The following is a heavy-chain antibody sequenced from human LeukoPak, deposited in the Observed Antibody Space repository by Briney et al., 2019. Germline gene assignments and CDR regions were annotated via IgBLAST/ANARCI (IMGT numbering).Heavy chain of an antibody. Sequence: PSETLSLTCTVSGGSISSYYWSWIRQPPGKGLEWIGYIYYSGSTNYNPSLKSRVTISVDTSKNQFSLKLSSVTAADTAVYYCARHQPYNYGDFPLDYWGQGTLVTVSS. D-gene: IGHD4-17*01. CDR2: IYYSGST. V-gene: IGHV4-59*08. CDR3: ARHQPYNYGDFPLDY. J-gene: IGHJ4*02. CDR1: GGSISSYY.